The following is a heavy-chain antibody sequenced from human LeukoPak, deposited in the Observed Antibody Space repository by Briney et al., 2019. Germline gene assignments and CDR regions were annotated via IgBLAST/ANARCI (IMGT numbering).Heavy chain of an antibody. Sequence: GRSLRLSCAAAGFNFRIYGMHWVRQAPGKGLEWVAVAYDDGSNQYYADSVKGRFTISKDISKNTLYVQMNSLRAEDTAVYYCATGSGHYYDHWGQGTLVTVSS. CDR3: ATGSGHYYDH. CDR1: GFNFRIYG. D-gene: IGHD3-3*01. V-gene: IGHV3-33*01. CDR2: AYDDGSNQ. J-gene: IGHJ4*02.